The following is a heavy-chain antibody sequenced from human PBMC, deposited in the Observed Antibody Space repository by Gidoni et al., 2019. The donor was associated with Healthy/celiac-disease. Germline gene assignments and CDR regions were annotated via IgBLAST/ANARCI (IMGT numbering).Heavy chain of an antibody. D-gene: IGHD3-22*01. CDR3: AKDPTALDSSGPYNWFDP. V-gene: IGHV3-23*01. J-gene: IGHJ5*02. CDR1: GFTFSRYA. Sequence: EVQLLESGGGLVQPGGSLRLSCAASGFTFSRYALSWVRQAPGKGLEGVSAIGGSGGSTYYADSVKGRFTISRDNSKNTLYLQMNSLRAEDTAVYYCAKDPTALDSSGPYNWFDPWGQGTLVTVSS. CDR2: IGGSGGST.